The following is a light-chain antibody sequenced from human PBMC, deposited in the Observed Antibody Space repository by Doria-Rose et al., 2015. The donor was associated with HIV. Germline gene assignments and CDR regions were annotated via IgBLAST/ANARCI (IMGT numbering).Light chain of an antibody. Sequence: TQSPGTLSLSPGERATISCRASQSFSSTCLAWYQQKPGQAPSLLIYGGSTRATGIPDRFSASGSGTDFTLTINRLEPEDFAPYYCLQYGTSWTFGQGTKVEI. CDR3: LQYGTSWT. J-gene: IGKJ1*01. CDR2: GGS. V-gene: IGKV3-20*01. CDR1: QSFSSTC.